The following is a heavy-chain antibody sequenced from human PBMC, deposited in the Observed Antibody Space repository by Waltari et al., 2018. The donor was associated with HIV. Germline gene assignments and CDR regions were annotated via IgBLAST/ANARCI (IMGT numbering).Heavy chain of an antibody. CDR3: ARDNWNDGLDI. CDR1: GFTFSSYW. Sequence: EVQLVESGGGLVQPGGSLGLSCAAYGFTFSSYWMSWGRQAPGKGLEWVANINQDGSEKYYVDSVKGRFTISRDNAKNSLYLQMNSLRAEDTAVYYCARDNWNDGLDIWGQGTMVTVSS. D-gene: IGHD1-1*01. J-gene: IGHJ3*02. CDR2: INQDGSEK. V-gene: IGHV3-7*01.